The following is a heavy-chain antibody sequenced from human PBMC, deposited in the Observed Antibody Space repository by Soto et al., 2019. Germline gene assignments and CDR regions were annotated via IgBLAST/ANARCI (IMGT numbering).Heavy chain of an antibody. V-gene: IGHV3-7*01. CDR2: IKQDGSEK. CDR3: ARDNGYEGDYYYYYYMDV. Sequence: GGSLRLSCAASGFTFSSYWMSWVRQAPGKGLEWVANIKQDGSEKYYVDSVKGRFTISRDNAKNSLYLQMNSLRAEDTAVYYCARDNGYEGDYYYYYYMDVWGKGTTVTVSS. D-gene: IGHD5-12*01. J-gene: IGHJ6*03. CDR1: GFTFSSYW.